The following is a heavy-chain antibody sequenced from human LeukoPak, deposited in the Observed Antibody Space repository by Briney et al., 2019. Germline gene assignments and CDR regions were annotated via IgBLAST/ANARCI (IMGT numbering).Heavy chain of an antibody. Sequence: SETLSLTCTVSGDSISSGDYCWSWIRQPPGKGLEWIGYIYYTGSTYYNPSLKSRVTISVDTSKNQFSLKLSSVTAADTAVYYCARGQEMATGFDYWGQGTLVTVSS. CDR1: GDSISSGDYC. V-gene: IGHV4-30-4*01. CDR2: IYYTGST. D-gene: IGHD5-24*01. J-gene: IGHJ4*02. CDR3: ARGQEMATGFDY.